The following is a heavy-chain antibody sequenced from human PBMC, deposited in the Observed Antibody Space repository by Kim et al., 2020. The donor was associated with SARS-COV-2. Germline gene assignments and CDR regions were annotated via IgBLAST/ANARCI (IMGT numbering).Heavy chain of an antibody. CDR1: GFTFSSYA. CDR2: ISSNGGST. CDR3: VKGIFLIAAAANWFDP. J-gene: IGHJ5*02. D-gene: IGHD6-13*01. V-gene: IGHV3-64D*06. Sequence: GGSLRLSCSASGFTFSSYAMHWVRQAPGKGLEYVSAISSNGGSTYYADSVKGRFTISRDNSKNTLYLQMSSLRAEDTAVYYCVKGIFLIAAAANWFDPWGQGTLVTVSS.